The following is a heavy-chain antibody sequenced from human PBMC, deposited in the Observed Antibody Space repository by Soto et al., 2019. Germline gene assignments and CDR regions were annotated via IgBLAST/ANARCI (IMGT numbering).Heavy chain of an antibody. J-gene: IGHJ6*02. CDR3: ERDQAEYYYYGMDV. CDR1: GYTFTSYA. Sequence: ASVKVSCKASGYTFTSYAMHWVRQAPGQRLEWMGWINAGNGNTKYSQKFQGRVTITRDTSASTAYMELSSLRSEDTAVYYCERDQAEYYYYGMDVWGQGNTVTVS. V-gene: IGHV1-3*01. CDR2: INAGNGNT. D-gene: IGHD6-13*01.